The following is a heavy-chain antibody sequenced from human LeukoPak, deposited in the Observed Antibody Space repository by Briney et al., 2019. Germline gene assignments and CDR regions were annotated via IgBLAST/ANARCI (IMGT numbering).Heavy chain of an antibody. Sequence: SETLSLTCTVSGGSVSSGSYYWRWIRQPPGKGLEWIGYIYYSGSTNYNPSLKSRVTISVDTSKNQFSLKLSSVTAADTAVYYCARGEYSYGFGPFGYWGQGTLVTVSS. CDR3: ARGEYSYGFGPFGY. CDR2: IYYSGST. J-gene: IGHJ4*02. CDR1: GGSVSSGSYY. D-gene: IGHD5-18*01. V-gene: IGHV4-61*01.